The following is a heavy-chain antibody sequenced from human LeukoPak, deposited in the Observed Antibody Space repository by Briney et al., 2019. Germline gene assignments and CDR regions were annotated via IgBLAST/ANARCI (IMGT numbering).Heavy chain of an antibody. J-gene: IGHJ4*02. V-gene: IGHV3-21*01. CDR2: ISSSSSYI. CDR1: GFTFSSYT. CDR3: AKDIVGGGDDY. Sequence: WGSLRLSCAASGFTFSSYTINWVRQAPGKGLEWVSSISSSSSYIYYAESVKGRFTMSRDNAKNSLYLQMNSLRVEDTAVYYCAKDIVGGGDDYWGQGTLVTVSS. D-gene: IGHD2-21*02.